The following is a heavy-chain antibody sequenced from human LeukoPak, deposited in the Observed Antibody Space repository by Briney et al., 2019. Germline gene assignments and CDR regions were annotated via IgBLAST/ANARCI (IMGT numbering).Heavy chain of an antibody. D-gene: IGHD6-19*01. CDR3: ASGSGSGWYFDY. CDR1: GGSISSSNYY. V-gene: IGHV4-61*05. CDR2: IYYSGST. J-gene: IGHJ4*02. Sequence: SETLSLTCTVSGGSISSSNYYWGWIRQPPGKGLEWIGYIYYSGSTNYNPSLKSRVTISVDTSKNQFSLKLSSVTAADTAVYYCASGSGSGWYFDYWGQGTLVTVSS.